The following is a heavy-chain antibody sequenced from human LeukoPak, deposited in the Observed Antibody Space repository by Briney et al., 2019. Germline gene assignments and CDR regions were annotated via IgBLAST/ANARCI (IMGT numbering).Heavy chain of an antibody. CDR1: GGSISSSSYY. CDR3: ARDVHLWGVAGTGDWFDP. CDR2: IYYSGST. V-gene: IGHV4-39*07. Sequence: PSETLSLTCTVSGGSISSSSYYWGWIRQPPGKGLEWIGSIYYSGSTYYNPSLKSRVTISVDTSKNQFSLKLSSVTAADTAVYYCARDVHLWGVAGTGDWFDPWGQGTLVTVSS. D-gene: IGHD6-19*01. J-gene: IGHJ5*02.